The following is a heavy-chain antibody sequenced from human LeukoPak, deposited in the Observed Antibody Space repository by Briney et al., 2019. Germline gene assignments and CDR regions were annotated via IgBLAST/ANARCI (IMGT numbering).Heavy chain of an antibody. J-gene: IGHJ4*02. Sequence: SETLSLTCSVSGGSISSLYWSWIRQPPGKDLEWIGYIYYTGSTNYNPSLKSRVTMFVDMSKNQFSLRLSSVTAADTAVYYCARHRAYSSSSPFDYWGQGTLVTVSS. CDR1: GGSISSLY. CDR3: ARHRAYSSSSPFDY. V-gene: IGHV4-59*08. D-gene: IGHD6-6*01. CDR2: IYYTGST.